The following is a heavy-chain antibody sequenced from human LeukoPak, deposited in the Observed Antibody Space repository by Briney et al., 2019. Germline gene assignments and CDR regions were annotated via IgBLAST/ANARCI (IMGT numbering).Heavy chain of an antibody. V-gene: IGHV1-2*02. D-gene: IGHD5-18*01. CDR2: INPNSGGT. Sequence: GASVKVSCKASGCTFTGYYMHWVRQAPGQGLEWMGWINPNSGGTNYAQKFQGRVTMTRDTSISTAYMELSRLRSDDTAVYYCARAGDTAMVDFDYWGQGTLVTVSS. CDR1: GCTFTGYY. J-gene: IGHJ4*02. CDR3: ARAGDTAMVDFDY.